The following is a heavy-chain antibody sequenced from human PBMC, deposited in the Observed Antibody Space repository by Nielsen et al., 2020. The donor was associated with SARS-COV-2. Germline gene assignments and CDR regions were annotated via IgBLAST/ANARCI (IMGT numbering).Heavy chain of an antibody. CDR1: GFTFSSYD. J-gene: IGHJ5*02. CDR3: ARKSIEFDP. Sequence: GESLKISCATSGFTFSSYDMHWVRQAPGKGLEWVSCISSSSSTIYYADSVKGRFTISRDNAKNSLYLQMNSLRDEDTAVYYCARKSIEFDPWGQGTLVTVSS. CDR2: ISSSSSTI. V-gene: IGHV3-48*02.